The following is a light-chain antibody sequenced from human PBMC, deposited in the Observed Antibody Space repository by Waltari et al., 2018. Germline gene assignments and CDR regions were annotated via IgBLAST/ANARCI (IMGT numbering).Light chain of an antibody. CDR3: QQYNTYWLT. CDR1: QNINTW. V-gene: IGKV1-5*03. CDR2: KAS. Sequence: DIQMTQSPATLSASVGDRVTITCQASQNINTWLAWYQQKPGKAPKLLIYKASTLESGVPSRFSGSGSGTEFTLTITSLQPDDFATYHCQQYNTYWLTFGGGTKVEIK. J-gene: IGKJ4*01.